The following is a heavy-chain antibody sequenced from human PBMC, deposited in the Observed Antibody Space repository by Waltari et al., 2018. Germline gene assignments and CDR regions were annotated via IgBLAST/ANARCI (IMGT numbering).Heavy chain of an antibody. V-gene: IGHV3-7*04. CDR1: DFTFSSYW. CDR3: ARDNRGALDY. Sequence: EVQLVESGGGLVQPGGNLRLSCAASDFTFSSYWMAWVRQAPGKGLEWVANIKQDESERFHVDSVKGRFTISRDNAKNSLYLQMNSLRAEDTAVYYCARDNRGALDYWGQGTQVTVSS. J-gene: IGHJ4*02. CDR2: IKQDESER.